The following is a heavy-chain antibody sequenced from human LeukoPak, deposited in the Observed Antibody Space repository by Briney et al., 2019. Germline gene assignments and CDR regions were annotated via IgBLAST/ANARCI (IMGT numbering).Heavy chain of an antibody. CDR2: INLNSGGT. D-gene: IGHD2-2*01. V-gene: IGHV1-2*02. J-gene: IGHJ4*02. CDR3: ARGLSRIVVVPAAISY. Sequence: ASVKVSCKASGYTFTGYYMHWVRQAPGQGLEWMGWINLNSGGTNYAQKFQGRVTMTRDTSISTAYMELSRLRSDDTAVYYCARGLSRIVVVPAAISYWGQGTLVTVSS. CDR1: GYTFTGYY.